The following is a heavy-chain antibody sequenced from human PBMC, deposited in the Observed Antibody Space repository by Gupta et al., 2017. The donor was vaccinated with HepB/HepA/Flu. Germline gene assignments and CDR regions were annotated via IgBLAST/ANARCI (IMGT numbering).Heavy chain of an antibody. CDR2: IGTLDDT. Sequence: EVQLVESGGGLVQPGGSLSLSCAASGFTFSAYDMHWVRQATRKGLEWVSAIGTLDDTYYPGSVEGRFTVSRDNARDSLYLQMKSLRVADTAVYYCVRVKGGIAAAGTTAGYFDLWGRGTLVTVSS. CDR1: GFTFSAYD. J-gene: IGHJ2*01. D-gene: IGHD6-13*01. V-gene: IGHV3-13*01. CDR3: VRVKGGIAAAGTTAGYFDL.